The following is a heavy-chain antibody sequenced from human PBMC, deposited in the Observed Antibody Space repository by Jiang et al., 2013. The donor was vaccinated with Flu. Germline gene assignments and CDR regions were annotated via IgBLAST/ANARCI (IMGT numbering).Heavy chain of an antibody. D-gene: IGHD1-26*01. CDR3: ARDKGRGRQTDFYFGMDV. J-gene: IGHJ6*02. V-gene: IGHV3-30*03. CDR2: ISYDGSKT. Sequence: AVISYDGSKTQYADSVKGRFTISRDNSKNTLYLQMNSLRAEDTAVYYCARDKGRGRQTDFYFGMDVWGQGTTVTVSS.